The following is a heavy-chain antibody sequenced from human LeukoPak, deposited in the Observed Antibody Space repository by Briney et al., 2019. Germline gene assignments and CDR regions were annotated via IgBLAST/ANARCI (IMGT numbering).Heavy chain of an antibody. CDR3: ATEAYWGAYSCPPVRSLDS. D-gene: IGHD2-21*01. CDR1: GFTFGGHS. V-gene: IGHV3-21*01. Sequence: GGSLRLSCAASGFTFGGHSMNWVRQSPEKGLEWVSSISSSSDYTYYADSVKGRFTISRDNAKNSLFLQMNSLRVEDTAVYYCATEAYWGAYSCPPVRSLDSWGQGTLVTVSS. J-gene: IGHJ4*02. CDR2: ISSSSDYT.